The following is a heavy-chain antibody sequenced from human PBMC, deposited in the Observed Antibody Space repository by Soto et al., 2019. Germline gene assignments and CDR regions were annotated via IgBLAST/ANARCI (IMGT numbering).Heavy chain of an antibody. CDR1: GFTFSKYW. J-gene: IGHJ4*02. V-gene: IGHV3-7*03. CDR2: IKQDGSEK. Sequence: EVQLVESGGGLVQPGGSLRLSCEASGFTFSKYWMSWVRQAPGKGLEWVANIKQDGSEKYYADSVKGRFTISRDNAKNSLYLQRNSLRAEDTAVYYCATSWDYWGQGTLVTVSS. CDR3: ATSWDY.